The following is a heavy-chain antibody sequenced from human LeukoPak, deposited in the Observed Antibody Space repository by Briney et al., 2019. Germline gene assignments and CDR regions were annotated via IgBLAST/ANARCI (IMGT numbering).Heavy chain of an antibody. CDR2: IYYSGST. J-gene: IGHJ4*02. CDR1: GGSISSYY. V-gene: IGHV4-59*01. CDR3: ARESADGEALDY. Sequence: SETLSLTCTVSGGSISSYYWSWIRQPPGKGLEWIGYIYYSGSTNYNPPLKSRVTISVDTSKNQFSLKLSSVTAADTAVYYCARESADGEALDYWGQGTLVTVSS.